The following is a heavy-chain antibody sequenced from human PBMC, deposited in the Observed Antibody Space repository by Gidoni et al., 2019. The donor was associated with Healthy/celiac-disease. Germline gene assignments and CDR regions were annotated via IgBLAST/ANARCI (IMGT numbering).Heavy chain of an antibody. CDR3: AHSSGRDTAMGARAPFDY. V-gene: IGHV2-5*01. Sequence: QITLKESGPTLVTPTQTLTLTCTFSGFSLSTSGVGVGWIRQPPGKALEWLALIYWNDDKRYSPSLKSRLTITKDTSKNQVVLTMTNMDPVDTATYYCAHSSGRDTAMGARAPFDYWGQGTLVTVSS. J-gene: IGHJ4*02. CDR1: GFSLSTSGVG. D-gene: IGHD5-18*01. CDR2: IYWNDDK.